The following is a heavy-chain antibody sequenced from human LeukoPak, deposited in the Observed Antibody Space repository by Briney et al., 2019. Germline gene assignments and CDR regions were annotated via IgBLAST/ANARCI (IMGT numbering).Heavy chain of an antibody. CDR1: GGSFSGYY. D-gene: IGHD1-26*01. CDR2: INHSGST. Sequence: SETLPLTCAVYGGSFSGYYWSWIRQPPGKGLEWIGEINHSGSTNYNPSLKSRVTISVDTSKNQFSLKLSSVTAADTAVYYCASFSGSYYFDYWGQGTLVTVSS. V-gene: IGHV4-34*01. J-gene: IGHJ4*02. CDR3: ASFSGSYYFDY.